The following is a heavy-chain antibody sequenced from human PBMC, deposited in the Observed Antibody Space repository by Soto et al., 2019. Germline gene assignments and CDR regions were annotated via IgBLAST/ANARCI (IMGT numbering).Heavy chain of an antibody. V-gene: IGHV3-7*03. Sequence: GGSLRLSCAASGFTFINYWMSWVRQAPGKGLEWVANIKQDGGEKYYVDPVKGRFTISRDNAKNSLYLQMNSLRAEDTAVYYCARTKANKWFDPWGQGTLVTVSS. CDR2: IKQDGGEK. J-gene: IGHJ5*02. D-gene: IGHD1-26*01. CDR3: ARTKANKWFDP. CDR1: GFTFINYW.